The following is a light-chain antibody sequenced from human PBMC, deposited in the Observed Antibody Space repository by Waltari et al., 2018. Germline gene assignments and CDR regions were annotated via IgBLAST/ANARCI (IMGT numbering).Light chain of an antibody. J-gene: IGKJ4*01. CDR1: QSVSSY. CDR3: QQRSNWPA. CDR2: DAS. V-gene: IGKV3-11*01. Sequence: EIVLTQSPATLSLSPGERATLPCRASQSVSSYLAWYQQKPGQAPRLRIYDASNRATGIPARFSGGGSGTDFTLTISSLEPEDFAVYYCQQRSNWPAFGGGTKVEIK.